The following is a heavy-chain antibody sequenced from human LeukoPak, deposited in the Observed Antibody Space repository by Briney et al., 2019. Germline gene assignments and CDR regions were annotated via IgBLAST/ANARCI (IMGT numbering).Heavy chain of an antibody. Sequence: GSSVKVSCKASGGTFSSYAISWVRQAPGQGLEWMGGIIPIFGTANYAQKFQGRVTITTDESTSTVYMELSSLRSEDTAVYYCARGVYGEPTGFDYWGQGTLVTVSS. D-gene: IGHD4-17*01. CDR1: GGTFSSYA. V-gene: IGHV1-69*05. J-gene: IGHJ4*02. CDR3: ARGVYGEPTGFDY. CDR2: IIPIFGTA.